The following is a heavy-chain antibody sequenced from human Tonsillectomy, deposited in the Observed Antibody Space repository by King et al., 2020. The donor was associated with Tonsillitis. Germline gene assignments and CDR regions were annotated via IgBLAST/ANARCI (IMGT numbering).Heavy chain of an antibody. D-gene: IGHD1-26*01. CDR3: AIAVAPDRGSNPPSFSGMDV. Sequence: VQLVESGGGLVKPGGSLRLSCAASGFTFSDYYMSWIRQAPGKGLEWVSYISSSGRTIYYADSVKGRFTISRDNAKNSLYLQMNSLRAEDTAVYYCAIAVAPDRGSNPPSFSGMDVWGQGTTVTVSS. CDR2: ISSSGRTI. V-gene: IGHV3-11*01. J-gene: IGHJ6*02. CDR1: GFTFSDYY.